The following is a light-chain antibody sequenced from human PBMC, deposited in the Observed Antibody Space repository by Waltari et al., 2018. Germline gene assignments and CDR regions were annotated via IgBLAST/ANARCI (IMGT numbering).Light chain of an antibody. J-gene: IGLJ2*01. CDR1: ISNIGKNY. Sequence: QSILTQPPSVSAAPGQKVTISCSGSISNIGKNYVSWYQLLPETAPKLLIYENTGRPSVIPARFSGSKSGTSATLGITGLQTGDEADYFCGTWDSSLRAVVFGGGTKLTVL. CDR2: ENT. V-gene: IGLV1-51*02. CDR3: GTWDSSLRAVV.